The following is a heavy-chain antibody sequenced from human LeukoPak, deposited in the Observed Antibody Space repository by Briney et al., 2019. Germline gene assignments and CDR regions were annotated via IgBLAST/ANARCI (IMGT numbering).Heavy chain of an antibody. J-gene: IGHJ4*02. V-gene: IGHV3-7*01. CDR3: ARMSSSSWYVCDY. Sequence: GGSLRLSCVASGFTFSSYWMTWVRQAPGKGLEWVANIKQDGTEKYFVDSVMGRFTISRDNAKNSLYLQMNSLRAEDTAVYYCARMSSSSWYVCDYWGQGRLVTVSS. CDR1: GFTFSSYW. CDR2: IKQDGTEK. D-gene: IGHD6-13*01.